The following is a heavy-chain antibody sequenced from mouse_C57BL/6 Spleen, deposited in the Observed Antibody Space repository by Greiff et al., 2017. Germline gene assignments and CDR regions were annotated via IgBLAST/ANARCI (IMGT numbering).Heavy chain of an antibody. CDR1: GYTFTSYW. CDR2: IYPGSGST. V-gene: IGHV1-55*01. J-gene: IGHJ4*01. D-gene: IGHD1-1*01. Sequence: QVQLQQPGAELVKPGASVKMSCKASGYTFTSYWITWVKQRPGQGLEWIGDIYPGSGSTNYNEKFKSKATLTVDTSSSTAYMQLSSLTSEDSAVYYCARTITTVAPYAMDYWGQGTSVTVSS. CDR3: ARTITTVAPYAMDY.